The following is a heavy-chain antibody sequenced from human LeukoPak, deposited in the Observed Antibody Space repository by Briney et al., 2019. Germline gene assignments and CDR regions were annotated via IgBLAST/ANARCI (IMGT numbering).Heavy chain of an antibody. J-gene: IGHJ4*02. Sequence: GGSLRLSCAVSGFTVTSNYFSWVRQAPGKGLEWVSGISWNSGSIGYADSVKGRFTISRDNAKKSLYLQMNSLRAEDTALHYCAKATGYSSGWYLGWGQGTLVTVSS. D-gene: IGHD6-19*01. CDR1: GFTVTSNY. CDR3: AKATGYSSGWYLG. CDR2: ISWNSGSI. V-gene: IGHV3-9*01.